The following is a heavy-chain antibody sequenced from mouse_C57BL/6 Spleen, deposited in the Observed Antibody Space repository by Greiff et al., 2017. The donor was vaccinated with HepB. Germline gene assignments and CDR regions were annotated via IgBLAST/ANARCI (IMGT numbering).Heavy chain of an antibody. CDR2: ISSGSSTI. V-gene: IGHV5-17*01. Sequence: EVQLVESGGGLVKPGGSLKLSCAASGFTFSDYGMHWVRQAPEKGLEWVAYISSGSSTIYYADTVKGRFTISRDNAKNTLFLQMTSLRSEDTAMYYCARQNYAGYFDVWGTGTTVTVSS. D-gene: IGHD1-1*01. CDR3: ARQNYAGYFDV. CDR1: GFTFSDYG. J-gene: IGHJ1*03.